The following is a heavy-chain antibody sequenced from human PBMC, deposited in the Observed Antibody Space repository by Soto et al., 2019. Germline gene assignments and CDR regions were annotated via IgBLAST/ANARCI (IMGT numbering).Heavy chain of an antibody. D-gene: IGHD7-27*01. CDR1: GGSISSYY. CDR3: ARLDNTGAYQSFDY. Sequence: SETLSLTCTVSGGSISSYYWSWIRQPPGKGLEWIGYIYYSGSTNYNPSLESRVSMSIDTSRKQFSLRLSSVIAADTAIYYCARLDNTGAYQSFDYWGQGTLVTVSS. J-gene: IGHJ4*02. V-gene: IGHV4-59*08. CDR2: IYYSGST.